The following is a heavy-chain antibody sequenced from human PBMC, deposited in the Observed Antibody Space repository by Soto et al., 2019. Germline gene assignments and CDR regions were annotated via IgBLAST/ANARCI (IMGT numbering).Heavy chain of an antibody. Sequence: QVQPQQWGAGLLKPAETLSLTCAVYGTSFSGFYWSWIRQPPGQGLEWVGEVNHSGSTNYNPSLKSRVTMSVDTSKNQVFLKVTSVTAADTAMYYCARTGAYGSGSSSLPHFDDWGQGTLVTVSS. CDR3: ARTGAYGSGSSSLPHFDD. CDR1: GTSFSGFY. D-gene: IGHD3-10*01. CDR2: VNHSGST. J-gene: IGHJ4*02. V-gene: IGHV4-34*01.